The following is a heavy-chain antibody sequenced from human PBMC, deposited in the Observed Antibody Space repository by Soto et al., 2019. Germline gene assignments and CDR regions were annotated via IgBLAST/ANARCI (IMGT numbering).Heavy chain of an antibody. CDR2: IYYSGST. D-gene: IGHD3-3*02. V-gene: IGHV4-31*03. CDR1: GGSISSGGYY. CDR3: AREVPSQFWRGYFVYYYGMDV. Sequence: QVQLQESGPGLVKPSQTLSLTCTVSGGSISSGGYYWSWIRQHPGQGLEWIGYIYYSGSTYYNPSLQSRVTISVDTSKNQFSLKLSSVTAADTAVYYCAREVPSQFWRGYFVYYYGMDVWGQGTTVTVSS. J-gene: IGHJ6*02.